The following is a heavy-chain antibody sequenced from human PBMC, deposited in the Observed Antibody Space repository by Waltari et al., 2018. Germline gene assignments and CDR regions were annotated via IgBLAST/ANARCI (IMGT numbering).Heavy chain of an antibody. J-gene: IGHJ6*02. CDR3: ARDSSSGNGMDV. D-gene: IGHD6-13*01. V-gene: IGHV1-2*02. CDR2: INPNSGGT. Sequence: QAPGQGLEWMGWINPNSGGTNIAQKFQGRVTVTSDTSIKTAYMDLSRLRSDDTAVYYCARDSSSGNGMDVWCQGTTVTVSS.